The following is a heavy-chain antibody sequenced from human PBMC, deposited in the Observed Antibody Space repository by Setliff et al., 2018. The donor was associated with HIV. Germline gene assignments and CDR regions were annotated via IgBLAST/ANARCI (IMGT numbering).Heavy chain of an antibody. Sequence: SETLSLTCTVSGGSISGYYWSWVRQPPEKRLELIGFIHYSGSSDYNPSLKSRITISVDMSRNQFSLVLSSVTAADTAVYYCARFQAWQLVRRGGYYYYMDVWGKGTTVTVSS. CDR3: ARFQAWQLVRRGGYYYYMDV. V-gene: IGHV4-59*01. CDR1: GGSISGYY. J-gene: IGHJ6*03. D-gene: IGHD1-1*01. CDR2: IHYSGSS.